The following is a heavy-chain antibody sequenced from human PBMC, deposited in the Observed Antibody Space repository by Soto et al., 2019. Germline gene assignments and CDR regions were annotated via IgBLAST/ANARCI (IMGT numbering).Heavy chain of an antibody. CDR2: IIPIFGTA. D-gene: IGHD4-17*01. CDR1: GGTFSSYA. J-gene: IGHJ6*02. CDR3: ARVVDYGGKGWYYYYGMDV. V-gene: IGHV1-69*06. Sequence: AVKVSCKASGGTFSSYAISWVRQAPGQGLEWMGGIIPIFGTANYAQKFQGRVTITADKSTSTAYMELSSLRSEDTAVYYCARVVDYGGKGWYYYYGMDVWGQGTTVTVSS.